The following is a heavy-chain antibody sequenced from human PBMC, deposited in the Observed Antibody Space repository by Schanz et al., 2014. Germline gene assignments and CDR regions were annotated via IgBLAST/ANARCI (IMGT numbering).Heavy chain of an antibody. D-gene: IGHD2-21*01. J-gene: IGHJ4*02. V-gene: IGHV3-21*01. Sequence: EVQLLESGGGLVQPGGSLRLSCVASGFTFFGSFAMSWVRQAPGKGLEWVSSISSSSSYISYADSVKGRFTISRDNAKNSLYLQMNSLRAEDTAVYYCAKSKSQLPRFDYWGQGTLVTVSS. CDR2: ISSSSSYI. CDR3: AKSKSQLPRFDY. CDR1: GFTFFGSFA.